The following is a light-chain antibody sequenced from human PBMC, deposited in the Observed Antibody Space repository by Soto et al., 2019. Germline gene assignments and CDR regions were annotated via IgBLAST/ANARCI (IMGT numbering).Light chain of an antibody. J-gene: IGKJ1*01. CDR2: KAS. CDR3: SQYNSYPWT. Sequence: DIQMTQSPSTLSASVGDRVTITCRASQSISSWLAWYQQKPGKAPKLLIYKASSVESGVPSRFGGRGSGTEFTRTIRRLQPEDFATYYCSQYNSYPWTFGRGTKVELK. CDR1: QSISSW. V-gene: IGKV1-5*03.